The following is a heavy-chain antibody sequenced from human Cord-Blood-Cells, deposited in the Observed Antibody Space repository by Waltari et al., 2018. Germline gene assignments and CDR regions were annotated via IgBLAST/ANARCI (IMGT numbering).Heavy chain of an antibody. CDR3: ARANDALDI. CDR2: ISYDGSNK. V-gene: IGHV3-30*04. CDR1: GFTFSSYA. J-gene: IGHJ3*02. Sequence: GFTFSSYAMHWVRQAPGKGLEWVAVISYDGSNKYYADSVKGRFTISRDNSKNTLYLQMNSLRAEDTAVYYCARANDALDIWGHGTMVTVSS.